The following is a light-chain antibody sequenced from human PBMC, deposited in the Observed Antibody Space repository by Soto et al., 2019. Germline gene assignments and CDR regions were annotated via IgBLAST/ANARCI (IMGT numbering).Light chain of an antibody. CDR2: KAS. Sequence: DIQMTQSPSTLSASVGDRVTITCRASQSISSWLAWYQQKPGKAPKLLIYKASSLESGVPSRFSGSGSRTEFTLTISSLQPDVFATYYCQQYNSWVTFGQGTKVEIK. CDR3: QQYNSWVT. J-gene: IGKJ1*01. CDR1: QSISSW. V-gene: IGKV1-5*03.